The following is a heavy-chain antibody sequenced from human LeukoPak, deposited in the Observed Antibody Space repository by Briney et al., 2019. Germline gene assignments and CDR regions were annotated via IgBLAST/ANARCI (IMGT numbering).Heavy chain of an antibody. Sequence: PGGSLRLSCAASGFTVSGNYMNWVRQAPGKGLEWVSLISGDGGSTYYADSVRGRFTISRDSSKNSLYLQMDSLRTEDTAFYYCAKEIDTLGTNAFDIWGQGTMVTVSS. CDR2: ISGDGGST. J-gene: IGHJ3*02. CDR3: AKEIDTLGTNAFDI. CDR1: GFTVSGNY. D-gene: IGHD2-15*01. V-gene: IGHV3-43*02.